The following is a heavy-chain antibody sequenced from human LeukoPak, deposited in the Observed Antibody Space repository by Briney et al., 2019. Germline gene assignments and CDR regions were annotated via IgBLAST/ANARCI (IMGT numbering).Heavy chain of an antibody. CDR3: ARHSGRSSYFYY. J-gene: IGHJ4*02. D-gene: IGHD1-26*01. CDR2: IYSGGST. CDR1: GFTVSSNY. V-gene: IGHV3-53*01. Sequence: GGSLRLSCAASGFTVSSNYMSWVRQAPGKGLEWVSVIYSGGSTYYADSVKGRFTISRDNSKNTLYLQMNSLRAEDTAVYYCARHSGRSSYFYYWGQPPLVTVSS.